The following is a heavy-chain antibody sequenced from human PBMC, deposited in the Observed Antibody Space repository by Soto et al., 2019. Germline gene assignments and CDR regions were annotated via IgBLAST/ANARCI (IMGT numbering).Heavy chain of an antibody. CDR1: GGYFNDNY. Sequence: QVQLQLWGAGLLKPSETLSLSCAVYGGYFNDNYYTWFRQPPGKGLEWIGEISRSGTTKYIPSLKSRASISSDTDKTQVSLKVTSVTAADTAVYYCATALWFGTQVELGGQGALVTVSS. J-gene: IGHJ4*02. CDR2: ISRSGTT. D-gene: IGHD3-10*01. CDR3: ATALWFGTQVEL. V-gene: IGHV4-34*01.